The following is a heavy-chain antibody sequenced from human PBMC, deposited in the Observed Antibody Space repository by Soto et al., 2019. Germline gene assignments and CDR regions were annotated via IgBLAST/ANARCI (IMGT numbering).Heavy chain of an antibody. CDR1: GFTFSSYW. J-gene: IGHJ4*02. D-gene: IGHD6-19*01. V-gene: IGHV3-7*03. Sequence: GSLRLSCAASGFTFSSYWMSWVRQAPGKGLEWVANIKQDGSEKYYVDSVKGRFTISRDNAKNSLYLQMNSLRAEDTAVYYCSRVVMGGWYYFDYWGQGTLVTVSS. CDR2: IKQDGSEK. CDR3: SRVVMGGWYYFDY.